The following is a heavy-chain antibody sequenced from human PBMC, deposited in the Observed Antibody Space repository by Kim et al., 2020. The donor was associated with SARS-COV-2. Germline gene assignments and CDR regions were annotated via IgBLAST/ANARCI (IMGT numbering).Heavy chain of an antibody. Sequence: GGSLRLSCAASGFTFGDYAMHWVRQAPGKGLEWVSGISWNSGSIGYADSVKGRFTISRDNAKNSLYLQMNSLRAEDTALYYCAKDRNYAVAGTGNAFDIWGQGTMVTVSS. J-gene: IGHJ3*02. D-gene: IGHD6-19*01. CDR3: AKDRNYAVAGTGNAFDI. CDR1: GFTFGDYA. V-gene: IGHV3-9*01. CDR2: ISWNSGSI.